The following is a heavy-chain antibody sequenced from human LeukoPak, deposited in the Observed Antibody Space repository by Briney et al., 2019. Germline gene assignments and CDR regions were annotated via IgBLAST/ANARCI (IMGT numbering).Heavy chain of an antibody. Sequence: TGGSLRLSCAASGFTFSSYWMSWVRQAPGKGLEWVAFIRSDGSDKYYVDSVKGRFTVSRDNSKNTLYLQMNSLRAEDTAVYYCGKDLDYDTNDQWGQGTLVTVSS. D-gene: IGHD3-22*01. CDR3: GKDLDYDTNDQ. CDR1: GFTFSSYW. CDR2: IRSDGSDK. J-gene: IGHJ4*02. V-gene: IGHV3-30*02.